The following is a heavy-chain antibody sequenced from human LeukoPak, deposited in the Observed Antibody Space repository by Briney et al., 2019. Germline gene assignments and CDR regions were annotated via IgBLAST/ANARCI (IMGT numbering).Heavy chain of an antibody. D-gene: IGHD6-6*01. V-gene: IGHV3-23*01. J-gene: IGHJ4*02. Sequence: GGSLRLSCAASGFTFSNYAMSWVRQAPGKGLEWISGITGGRSTYYADSVKGRFTISRDNSKNTLYLQMNSLRAEDTAVYYCAKGRSGSSWDFWGQGTLVTVSS. CDR1: GFTFSNYA. CDR3: AKGRSGSSWDF. CDR2: ITGGRST.